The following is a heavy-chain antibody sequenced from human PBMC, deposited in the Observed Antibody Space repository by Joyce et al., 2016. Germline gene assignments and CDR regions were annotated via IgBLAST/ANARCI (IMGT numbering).Heavy chain of an antibody. CDR2: ISRDNTYI. D-gene: IGHD4-11*01. CDR1: GFIFSSYG. J-gene: IGHJ4*02. CDR3: ARDVLTTVTKAYGY. Sequence: EVQLVESGGGLVKPGESLRLSCTASGFIFSSYGMTWVRQAPGKGLEWVSYISRDNTYIFHADSVKGRFTISRDNARNSLYLQMNSLRAEDTAVYYCARDVLTTVTKAYGYWGQGTLVAVSS. V-gene: IGHV3-21*01.